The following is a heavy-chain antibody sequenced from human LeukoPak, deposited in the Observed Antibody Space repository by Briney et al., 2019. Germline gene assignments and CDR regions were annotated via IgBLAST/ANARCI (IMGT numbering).Heavy chain of an antibody. CDR2: INGDSAYI. D-gene: IGHD5-18*01. V-gene: IGHV3-21*01. CDR3: ARENHEYSYGSFDY. J-gene: IGHJ4*02. Sequence: KSGGSLRLSCAASGFTFSTYSMNWVRQAPGKGLEWVSSINGDSAYILYTESLKGRFTISRDNARNSLFLQINSLSADYTAVYYCARENHEYSYGSFDYWGQGTLVTVSS. CDR1: GFTFSTYS.